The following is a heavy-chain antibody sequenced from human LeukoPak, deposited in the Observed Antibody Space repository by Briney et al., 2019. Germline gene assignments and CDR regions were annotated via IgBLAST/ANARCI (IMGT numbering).Heavy chain of an antibody. D-gene: IGHD6-19*01. CDR1: GFTFSNYA. CDR3: AKGPLIEVAGTTWDD. Sequence: GGSLRLSCAASGFTFSNYAMSWVRQAPGKGLEWVSAISGTGGSTYSADSVKGRFTISRDNSKNTLYLQMNSLRVEDTAVYYCAKGPLIEVAGTTWDDWGQGTLVTVSS. J-gene: IGHJ4*02. V-gene: IGHV3-23*01. CDR2: ISGTGGST.